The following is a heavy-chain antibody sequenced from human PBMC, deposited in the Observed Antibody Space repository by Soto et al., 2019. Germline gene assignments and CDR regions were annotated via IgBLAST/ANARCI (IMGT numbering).Heavy chain of an antibody. J-gene: IGHJ4*02. CDR2: ISHGGRD. D-gene: IGHD1-26*01. CDR3: VREPGREKGLLDV. CDR1: GGFITSANW. V-gene: IGHV4-4*02. Sequence: QAQLQESGPAVVKPSGTLSLTCTVSGGFITSANWWAWVRQPPGKGLEWVGEISHGGRDKYMSSLESRATISMSKSRGQISLRLRSVTAADTAIYYCVREPGREKGLLDVWGQGILVTVSS.